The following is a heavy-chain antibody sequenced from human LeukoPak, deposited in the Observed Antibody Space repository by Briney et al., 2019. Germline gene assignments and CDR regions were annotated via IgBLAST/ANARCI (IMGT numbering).Heavy chain of an antibody. CDR1: GYTFTSYG. CDR3: ARDRQYSYGLFAFDY. V-gene: IGHV1-18*01. Sequence: ASVKVSCKASGYTFTSYGISWVRQAPGQGLEWMGWISAYNGNTNYAQKLQGRVTMTTGTSTSTAYMELRSLRSDDTAVYYCARDRQYSYGLFAFDYWGQGTLVTVSS. CDR2: ISAYNGNT. D-gene: IGHD5-18*01. J-gene: IGHJ4*02.